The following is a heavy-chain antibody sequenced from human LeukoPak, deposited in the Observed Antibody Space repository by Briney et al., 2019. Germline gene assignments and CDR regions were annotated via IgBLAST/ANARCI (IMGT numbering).Heavy chain of an antibody. J-gene: IGHJ4*02. CDR3: ARDRLGGYDFWSGYWADYFDY. V-gene: IGHV3-7*03. Sequence: WGSLRLSCAASGFTLSNHWMGWVRPAPGKGLEWGANLKEDGSEKYYVDSVKGRFTISRDNAKDSLYLQRNSLRAEDTALYYCARDRLGGYDFWSGYWADYFDYWGQGTLVTVSS. CDR1: GFTLSNHW. CDR2: LKEDGSEK. D-gene: IGHD3-3*01.